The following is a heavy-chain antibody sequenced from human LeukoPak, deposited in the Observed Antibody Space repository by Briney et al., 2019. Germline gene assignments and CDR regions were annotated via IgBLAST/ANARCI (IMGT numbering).Heavy chain of an antibody. CDR3: ARETSQKGAHYMDV. D-gene: IGHD3-16*01. J-gene: IGHJ6*03. CDR1: GGSISSYY. V-gene: IGHV4-59*01. CDR2: IYYSGYT. Sequence: SETLSLTCTVSGGSISSYYWSWIRQPPGKGLKWTGNIYYSGYTTYSPSLRSRVTISVDTSKNQFSLKLSSVTAADTAVYYCARETSQKGAHYMDVWGKGTTITISS.